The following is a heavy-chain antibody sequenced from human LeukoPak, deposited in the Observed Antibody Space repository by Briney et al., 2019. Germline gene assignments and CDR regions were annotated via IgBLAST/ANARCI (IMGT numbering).Heavy chain of an antibody. V-gene: IGHV4-31*03. CDR1: GGSISSGGYY. CDR3: ARDPYYYGSGEEAQ. Sequence: SETLSLTCTVSGGSISSGGYYWSWIRQHPGKGLEWIGYIYYSGSTYYNPSLKSRVTISVDTSKNQFSLKLSSVTAADTAVYYCARDPYYYGSGEEAQWGQGTLVTVSS. J-gene: IGHJ4*02. D-gene: IGHD3-10*01. CDR2: IYYSGST.